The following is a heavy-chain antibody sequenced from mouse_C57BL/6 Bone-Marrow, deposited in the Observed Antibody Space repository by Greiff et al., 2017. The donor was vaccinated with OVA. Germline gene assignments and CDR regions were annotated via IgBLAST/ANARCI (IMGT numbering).Heavy chain of an antibody. D-gene: IGHD2-1*01. J-gene: IGHJ1*03. Sequence: QVQLQQSGPELARPWASVKISCQAFYTFSRRVHFAIRDTNYWMHWVKQRPGQGLDGIGAIYPGNGDTSSNQKFKVNATLTADNSSSTAYMQLSSLTYDDAAVYYCAYGNYWYFDVWGTGTTVTVSS. CDR1: YTFSRRVH. CDR3: YDDAAVYYCAYGNYWYFDV. V-gene: IGHV1-87*01. CDR2: GQGLDGIG.